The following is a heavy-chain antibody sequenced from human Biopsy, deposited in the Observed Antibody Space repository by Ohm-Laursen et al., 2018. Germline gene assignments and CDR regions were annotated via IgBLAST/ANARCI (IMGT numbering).Heavy chain of an antibody. Sequence: SQTLSLTCNVSAGSINDYFWSWVRQPAGKGLEWIGRVFRNEATNYNPSLTGRVTMSIDRSKSQFSLTLRSVTAADTAVYYCTKSLGGAYWGPGILVTVSS. V-gene: IGHV4-4*07. CDR3: TKSLGGAY. D-gene: IGHD3-10*01. CDR2: VFRNEAT. CDR1: AGSINDYF. J-gene: IGHJ4*02.